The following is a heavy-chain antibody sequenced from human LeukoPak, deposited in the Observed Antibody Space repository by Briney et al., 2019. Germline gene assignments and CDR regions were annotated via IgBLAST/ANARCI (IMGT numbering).Heavy chain of an antibody. CDR1: GYTFTSYD. Sequence: ASVKVSCKASGYTFTSYDINWVRQATGQGLEWMGWMNPNSGNTGYAQKFQGRVTITRNTSISTAYMELSSLRSEDTAVYYCARGLRYCSSTSCYRKPLGYWGQGTLVTASS. D-gene: IGHD2-2*02. J-gene: IGHJ4*02. CDR2: MNPNSGNT. CDR3: ARGLRYCSSTSCYRKPLGY. V-gene: IGHV1-8*03.